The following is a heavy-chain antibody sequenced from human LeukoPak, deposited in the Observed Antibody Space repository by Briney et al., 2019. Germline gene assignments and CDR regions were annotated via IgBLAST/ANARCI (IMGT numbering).Heavy chain of an antibody. CDR3: VRETSLVGYSGGLGFNY. CDR2: XYGSGRP. V-gene: IGHV4-59*01. CDR1: GSSISYXX. D-gene: IGHD6-19*01. J-gene: IGHJ4*02. Sequence: VSGSSISYXXXXWXRXPPGKXXXXXXXXYGSGRPNYNPSLTSRVTISVDTSKNQFSLKLTSVTAADTAVYYCVRETSLVGYSGGLGFNYWGQGILGTVSS.